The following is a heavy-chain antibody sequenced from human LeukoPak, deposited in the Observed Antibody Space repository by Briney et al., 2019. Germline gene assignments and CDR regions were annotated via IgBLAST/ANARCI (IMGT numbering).Heavy chain of an antibody. CDR3: AKREMAVRAFDF. CDR1: GFTFNNYA. V-gene: IGHV3-23*01. D-gene: IGHD6-19*01. Sequence: GGSLRLSCAASGFTFNNYAVTSVREAPGRGVERVSTINPSGSNTYYADSVKGRFTISRDNSKNTLYLQMNSLRAEDTAVYYCAKREMAVRAFDFWGQGTLVTVSS. J-gene: IGHJ4*02. CDR2: INPSGSNT.